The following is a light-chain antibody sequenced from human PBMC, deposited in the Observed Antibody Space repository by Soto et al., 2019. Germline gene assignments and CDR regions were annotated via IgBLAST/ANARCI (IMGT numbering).Light chain of an antibody. CDR1: QSVSTS. J-gene: IGKJ2*01. V-gene: IGKV3-15*01. Sequence: EVVMTQSPATLSVFPGERVTLSCRASQSVSTSLAGYQQKPGQTPRLLIYSASTRASGIPARFSGSGSGTEFTLTISSLESEDFAVYFCQQYIHGYTFGQGTKLEI. CDR2: SAS. CDR3: QQYIHGYT.